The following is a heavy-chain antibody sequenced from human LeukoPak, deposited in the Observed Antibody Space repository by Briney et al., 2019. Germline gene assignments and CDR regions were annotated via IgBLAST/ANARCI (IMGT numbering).Heavy chain of an antibody. J-gene: IGHJ5*02. D-gene: IGHD6-13*01. CDR2: INHSGST. CDR3: ARGSYSNNWFDP. V-gene: IGHV4-39*07. CDR1: GGSISSSHYY. Sequence: PETLSLTCTVSGGSISSSHYYWGWIRQPPGKGLEWIGEINHSGSTNYNPSLKSRVAISVDTSKNQFSLKLSSVTAADTAVYYCARGSYSNNWFDPWGQGTLVTVSS.